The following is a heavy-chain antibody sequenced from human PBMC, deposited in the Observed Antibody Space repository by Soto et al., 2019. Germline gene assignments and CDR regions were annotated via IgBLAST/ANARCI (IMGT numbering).Heavy chain of an antibody. V-gene: IGHV3-21*01. D-gene: IGHD3-16*02. J-gene: IGHJ3*02. CDR2: ISSSSSYI. Sequence: GGSLRLSCAASGFTFSSYSMNWVRQAPGKGLEWVSSISSSSSYIYYADSVKGRFTISRDNAKNSLYLQMNSLRAEDTAVYYCARGEYDYIWGSYRPPDAFDIWGRGTMVTVSS. CDR1: GFTFSSYS. CDR3: ARGEYDYIWGSYRPPDAFDI.